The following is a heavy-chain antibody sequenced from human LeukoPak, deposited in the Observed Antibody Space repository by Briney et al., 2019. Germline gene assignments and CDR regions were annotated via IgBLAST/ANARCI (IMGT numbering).Heavy chain of an antibody. CDR1: GGSISSSSYY. Sequence: SETLSLTCTVSGGSISSSSYYWGWIRQPPGKGLEWIGSIYYSGSTYYNPSLKSRVTISVDTSKNQFSLKLSSVTAADTAVYYCASRGDILTGNYGMDVWGQGTTVTVSS. J-gene: IGHJ6*02. V-gene: IGHV4-39*01. CDR2: IYYSGST. D-gene: IGHD3-9*01. CDR3: ASRGDILTGNYGMDV.